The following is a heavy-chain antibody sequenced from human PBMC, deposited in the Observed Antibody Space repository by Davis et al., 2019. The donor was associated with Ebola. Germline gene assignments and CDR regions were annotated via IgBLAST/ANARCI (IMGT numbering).Heavy chain of an antibody. J-gene: IGHJ4*02. CDR2: INSDGSST. CDR1: GFTFSSYW. D-gene: IGHD2-2*03. CDR3: ARGWMSIPDY. Sequence: GESLKISCAASGFTFSSYWMHWVRRAPGKGLVWVSRINSDGSSTSYADSVKGRFTISRDNAKNTLYLQMNSLRAEDTAVYYCARGWMSIPDYWGQGTLVTVSS. V-gene: IGHV3-74*01.